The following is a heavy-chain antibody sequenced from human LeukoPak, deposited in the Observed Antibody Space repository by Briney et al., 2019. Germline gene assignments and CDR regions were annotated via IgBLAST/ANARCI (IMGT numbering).Heavy chain of an antibody. V-gene: IGHV3-73*01. J-gene: IGHJ4*02. D-gene: IGHD2-15*01. CDR1: GFDFSGFY. Sequence: GGSLRLSCAASGFDFSGFYVHWVRQASGRGLEWVGLIRNKPNSYTTVYAASVKGRFTISRDDSKNTAYLQMNSLKAEDKAVYYCTRQECSGGSCSYVDFWGQGTLVTVSS. CDR2: IRNKPNSYTT. CDR3: TRQECSGGSCSYVDF.